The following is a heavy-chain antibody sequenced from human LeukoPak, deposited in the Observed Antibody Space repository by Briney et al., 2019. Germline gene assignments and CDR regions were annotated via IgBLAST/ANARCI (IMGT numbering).Heavy chain of an antibody. V-gene: IGHV1-24*01. CDR1: GYTFTGYY. J-gene: IGHJ4*02. CDR2: FDPEDGET. D-gene: IGHD3-9*01. Sequence: EASVKVSCKASGYTFTGYYMHWVRQAPGKGLEWMGGFDPEDGETIYAQKFQGRVTMTEDTSTDTAYMELSSLRSEDTAVYYCATDSPNDWRQRPLDYWGQGTLVTVSS. CDR3: ATDSPNDWRQRPLDY.